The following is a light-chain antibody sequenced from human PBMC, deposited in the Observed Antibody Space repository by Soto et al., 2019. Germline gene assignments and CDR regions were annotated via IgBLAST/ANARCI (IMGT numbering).Light chain of an antibody. CDR3: SSYTTNSPPVV. V-gene: IGLV2-14*01. J-gene: IGLJ2*01. CDR2: EVT. Sequence: QSVLTQPASVSGSPGQSITISCTGTSGDIGSYTYVSWYQQYPGKAPKLLISEVTNRPSGVSNRFSGSKSGNTASLTISGLQAGDEAHYYCSSYTTNSPPVVFGGGTKLTVL. CDR1: SGDIGSYTY.